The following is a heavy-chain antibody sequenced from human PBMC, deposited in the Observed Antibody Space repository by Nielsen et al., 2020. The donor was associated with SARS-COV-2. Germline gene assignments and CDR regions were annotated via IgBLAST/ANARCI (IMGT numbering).Heavy chain of an antibody. CDR1: GFHFSNYG. Sequence: GGSLRLSCATSGFHFSNYGMHWVRQAPGKGLEWVAVMSYDGSTKYFADSVKGRFTISRDNSKNTLYLQMNSLRAEDTAVYYCARDGVETNDNYYYYGMDVWGQGTTVTVSS. V-gene: IGHV3-30*19. CDR3: ARDGVETNDNYYYYGMDV. J-gene: IGHJ6*02. CDR2: MSYDGSTK. D-gene: IGHD3-3*01.